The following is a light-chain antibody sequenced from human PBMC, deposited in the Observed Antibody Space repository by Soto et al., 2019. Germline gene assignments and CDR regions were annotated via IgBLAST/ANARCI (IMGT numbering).Light chain of an antibody. CDR3: CSYAGSSTYVV. CDR2: EGS. V-gene: IGLV2-23*01. J-gene: IGLJ2*01. Sequence: LTQPASVSGSPGQSITISCTGTSSDVGSYNLVSWYQQHPGKAPKLMIYEGSKRPSGVSNRFSGSKSGNTASLTISGLQAEDEADSYCCSYAGSSTYVVFGGGTKVTVL. CDR1: SSDVGSYNL.